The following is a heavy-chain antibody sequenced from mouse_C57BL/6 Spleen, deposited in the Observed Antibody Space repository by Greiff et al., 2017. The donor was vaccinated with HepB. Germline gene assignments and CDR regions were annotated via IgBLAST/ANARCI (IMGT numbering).Heavy chain of an antibody. CDR1: GYTFTSYW. J-gene: IGHJ4*01. D-gene: IGHD2-3*01. Sequence: VQLQQPGAELVKPGASVKVSCKASGYTFTSYWMHWVKQRPGQGLEWIGRIHPSDSDTNYNQKFKGKATLTVDKSSSTAYMQLSSLTSEDSAVYYSGMAGYYVSMNWGSHAIDYWGQGTSVTVSS. CDR2: IHPSDSDT. V-gene: IGHV1-74*01. CDR3: GMAGYYVSMNWGSHAIDY.